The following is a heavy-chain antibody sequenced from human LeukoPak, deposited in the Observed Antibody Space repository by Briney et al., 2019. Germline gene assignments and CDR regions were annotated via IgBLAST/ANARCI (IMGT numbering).Heavy chain of an antibody. Sequence: QSGGSLRLSCAASGFTVSSNYMSWVRQAPGKGLEWVSYISTSTSTIYYADSVKGRFTISGDNAKNSLYLQMDSLRVEDTAVYYCARGRSSWPYYFDYWGQGVLVTVSS. CDR2: ISTSTSTI. J-gene: IGHJ4*02. V-gene: IGHV3-48*01. CDR3: ARGRSSWPYYFDY. CDR1: GFTVSSNY. D-gene: IGHD6-13*01.